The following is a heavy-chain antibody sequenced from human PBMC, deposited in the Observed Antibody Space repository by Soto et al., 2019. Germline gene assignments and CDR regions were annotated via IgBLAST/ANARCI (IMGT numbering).Heavy chain of an antibody. CDR1: RFTFSSYG. J-gene: IGHJ5*02. Sequence: QVHLVESGGGVVQPGRSLRLSCTTSRFTFSSYGLQWFRQAPGTGVEWLALISNDGNKEFYADSVKGRITVSRNNVKNKLYLQMDSLRAEDSAVYPCAKPAGRASWGQGTLVTDSS. V-gene: IGHV3-30*18. CDR2: ISNDGNKE. CDR3: AKPAGRAS.